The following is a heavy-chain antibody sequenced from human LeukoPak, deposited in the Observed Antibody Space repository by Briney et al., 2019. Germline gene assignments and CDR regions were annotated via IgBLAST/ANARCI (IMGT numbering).Heavy chain of an antibody. Sequence: ASVKVSCKAFGYTFTGYYLHWVRQAPGQGLEWMGWINPNSGDTNYEQKFQGRVTMTRDMSISTAFMDVSRLTSDDTAVYFCTRLGEDDRGFDYWGQGTLVTVSS. J-gene: IGHJ4*02. CDR2: INPNSGDT. V-gene: IGHV1-2*02. D-gene: IGHD3-22*01. CDR1: GYTFTGYY. CDR3: TRLGEDDRGFDY.